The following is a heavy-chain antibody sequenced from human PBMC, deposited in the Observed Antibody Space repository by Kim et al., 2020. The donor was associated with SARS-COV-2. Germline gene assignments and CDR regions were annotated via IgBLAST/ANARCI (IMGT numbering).Heavy chain of an antibody. J-gene: IGHJ4*02. CDR1: GVTVSSNY. V-gene: IGHV3-53*01. Sequence: GGSLRLSCAASGVTVSSNYMTWVRQAPGKGLEWVSIIYGGGGTYYTDSVKGRFTINRDSSDNTLYLQINNLRAEDTAVYYCAGGPSKYYFDYWGQGTLGTVSS. CDR2: IYGGGGT. CDR3: AGGPSKYYFDY.